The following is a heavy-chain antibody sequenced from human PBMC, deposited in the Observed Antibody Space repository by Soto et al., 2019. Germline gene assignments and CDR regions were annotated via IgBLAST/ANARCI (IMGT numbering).Heavy chain of an antibody. CDR1: GFTFNNYG. V-gene: IGHV3-30*18. D-gene: IGHD6-19*01. CDR3: AKEIAVAGDFDY. J-gene: IGHJ4*01. Sequence: PAGSLRLSSVASGFTFNNYGIHWVRQPPGKGLEWVTVISSDGNTKYYADSVKGRFTISRDNSKNTLYLQMDSLRPEDTAVYYCAKEIAVAGDFDYWGHGTLVTVS. CDR2: ISSDGNTK.